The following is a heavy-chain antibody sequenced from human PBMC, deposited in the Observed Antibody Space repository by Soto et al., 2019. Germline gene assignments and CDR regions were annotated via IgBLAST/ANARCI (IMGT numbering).Heavy chain of an antibody. D-gene: IGHD3-3*01. CDR3: ARVPYYDIWSPRGMDV. CDR1: GYTFTSYG. J-gene: IGHJ6*02. CDR2: ISAYNGNT. Sequence: QVQLVQSGAEVKKPGASVKVSCKASGYTFTSYGISWVRQAPGQGLEWMGWISAYNGNTNYAQKLQGRVTMTTDTSTSTAYMELRRLRSDDTAVYYCARVPYYDIWSPRGMDVWSQGTTVTVSS. V-gene: IGHV1-18*01.